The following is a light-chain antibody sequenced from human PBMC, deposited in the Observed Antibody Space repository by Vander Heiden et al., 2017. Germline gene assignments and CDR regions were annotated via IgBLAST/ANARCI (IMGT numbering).Light chain of an antibody. CDR1: QGISSY. J-gene: IGKJ2*01. CDR2: AAS. CDR3: QQYYSYPPYT. V-gene: IGKV1-8*01. Sequence: AIRMTQSPSSFSASTGDRVTITCRASQGISSYLAWYQQKPGKAPKLLIYAASTLQSGVTSRFSGSGSGTDFTLTISCLQSEDFATYYCQQYYSYPPYTFGPGTKLEIK.